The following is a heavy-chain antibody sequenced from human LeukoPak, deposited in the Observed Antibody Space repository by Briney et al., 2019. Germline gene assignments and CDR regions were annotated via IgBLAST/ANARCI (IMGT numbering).Heavy chain of an antibody. V-gene: IGHV4-61*02. D-gene: IGHD2-2*01. Sequence: SETLSLTCTVSGGSITSGSYYWSWIRQPAGQGLEWIGRIYSSGITNYNPSLMSRVTILVDTSKNHISLDMIFVTAADSAVYYCARVARCTSCFDVDYWGQGTLVTVSS. J-gene: IGHJ4*02. CDR2: IYSSGIT. CDR3: ARVARCTSCFDVDY. CDR1: GGSITSGSYY.